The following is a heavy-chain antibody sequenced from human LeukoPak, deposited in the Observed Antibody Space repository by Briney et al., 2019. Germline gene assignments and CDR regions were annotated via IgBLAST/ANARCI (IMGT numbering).Heavy chain of an antibody. CDR3: ARGSGSSWYFYFDY. J-gene: IGHJ4*02. Sequence: PSETLSLTCAVYGGSFSGYYWSWIRQPPGKGLEWIGEINHSGSTNYNPSLKSRVTISVDTSKNQFSLKLSSVTAADTALYYCARGSGSSWYFYFDYWGQGTLVTVSS. V-gene: IGHV4-34*01. D-gene: IGHD6-13*01. CDR1: GGSFSGYY. CDR2: INHSGST.